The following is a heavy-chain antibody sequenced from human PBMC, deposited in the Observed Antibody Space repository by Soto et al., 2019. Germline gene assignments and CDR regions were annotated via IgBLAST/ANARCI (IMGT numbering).Heavy chain of an antibody. Sequence: QVQLVQSGAEVKKPGASVNVSCKASGYTFTTYGISWVRQAPGQGLEWLGWISAHNGNTNYAQKLQGRVTMTTDTSTSIANMELRSLRSDDTAVYYCASDESPSSDWYDAFDIWGQGIMVTDSS. CDR3: ASDESPSSDWYDAFDI. D-gene: IGHD6-19*01. CDR1: GYTFTTYG. V-gene: IGHV1-18*01. CDR2: ISAHNGNT. J-gene: IGHJ3*02.